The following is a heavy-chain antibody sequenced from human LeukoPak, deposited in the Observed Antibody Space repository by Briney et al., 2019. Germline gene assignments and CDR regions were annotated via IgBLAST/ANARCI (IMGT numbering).Heavy chain of an antibody. Sequence: GGSLRLSCAASGFTFSVICMYWVRQALWQGLVWVSHISPDGRSTNYADSVKGRFTISRDNARNTLYLQLNSLTAEDTAVYYCAMGYKSAYSWDYWGQGTLVTVSS. CDR2: ISPDGRST. CDR3: AMGYKSAYSWDY. CDR1: GFTFSVIC. J-gene: IGHJ4*02. D-gene: IGHD5-18*01. V-gene: IGHV3-74*01.